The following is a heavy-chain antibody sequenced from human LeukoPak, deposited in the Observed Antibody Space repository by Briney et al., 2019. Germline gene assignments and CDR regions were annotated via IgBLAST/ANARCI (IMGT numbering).Heavy chain of an antibody. J-gene: IGHJ6*02. CDR1: GFTFSSYG. CDR3: ARFLVKSGYFCGLDD. D-gene: IGHD3-3*01. Sequence: GGSLRLSCAASGFTFSSYGMHWVRQAPGKGLEWVAVIWYDGSDKYYADSAKGRFTISRDNSKNTVYLQMNSLRAEDTAVYYCARFLVKSGYFCGLDDWGQGTTVIVSS. V-gene: IGHV3-33*01. CDR2: IWYDGSDK.